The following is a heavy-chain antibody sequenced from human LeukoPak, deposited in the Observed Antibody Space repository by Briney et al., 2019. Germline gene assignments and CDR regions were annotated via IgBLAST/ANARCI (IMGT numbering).Heavy chain of an antibody. CDR1: VFTFSSYS. V-gene: IGHV3-48*04. CDR2: ISSSSSTI. Sequence: GGSLRLFCAASVFTFSSYSMHWVRQAPGKGLEWVSYISSSSSTIYYADPVKGRFTVSRDNAKNPLYLQMNSLRAGDTAVYYCAREGYSYGHDYWGQGTLVSVSS. D-gene: IGHD5-18*01. CDR3: AREGYSYGHDY. J-gene: IGHJ4*02.